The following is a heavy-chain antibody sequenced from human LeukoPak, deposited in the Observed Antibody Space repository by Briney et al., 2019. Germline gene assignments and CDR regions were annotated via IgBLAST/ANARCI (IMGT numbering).Heavy chain of an antibody. D-gene: IGHD3-3*01. CDR3: VRLNNEFWY. Sequence: SETLSLTCTVSHGSIIYSSYDWGWIRQPPGKGLEWIGSVYYSGSTYSNPSLKSRVTISVDTSKNQFSLKLSSVAAADTYVYYYVRLNNEFWYWGQGTLVTVSS. CDR2: VYYSGST. V-gene: IGHV4-39*01. J-gene: IGHJ4*02. CDR1: HGSIIYSSYD.